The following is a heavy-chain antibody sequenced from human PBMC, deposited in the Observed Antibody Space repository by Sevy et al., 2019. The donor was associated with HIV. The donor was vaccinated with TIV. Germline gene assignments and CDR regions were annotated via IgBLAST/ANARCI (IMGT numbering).Heavy chain of an antibody. CDR1: GFTFSNAW. CDR3: ASRHYYGSGSYPDS. Sequence: GGSLRLSCAASGFTFSNAWMSWVRQAPGKGLEWVGRIKSKTDGGTIDYAAPVKGRFSISRDDSKNTLYLQMNSLKIGVTAVYYCASRHYYGSGSYPDSWGQGILVTVSS. J-gene: IGHJ4*02. D-gene: IGHD3-10*01. CDR2: IKSKTDGGTI. V-gene: IGHV3-15*01.